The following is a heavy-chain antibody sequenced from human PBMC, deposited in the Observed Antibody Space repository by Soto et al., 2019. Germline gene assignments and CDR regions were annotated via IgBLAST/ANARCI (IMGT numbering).Heavy chain of an antibody. Sequence: QVQLVQSGAEVKKPGASVKVSCKASGYTFTSYAMHWVRQAPGQRLEWMGWINAGNGNTKYSQKFQGRVTITRDTSASTAYMELSGLRSEDTAVYYCAREPNSSSWSYYYYGMDVWGQGTTVTVSS. D-gene: IGHD6-13*01. V-gene: IGHV1-3*01. CDR2: INAGNGNT. J-gene: IGHJ6*02. CDR3: AREPNSSSWSYYYYGMDV. CDR1: GYTFTSYA.